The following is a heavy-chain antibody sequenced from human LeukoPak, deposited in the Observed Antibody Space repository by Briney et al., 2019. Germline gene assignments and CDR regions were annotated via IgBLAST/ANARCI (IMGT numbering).Heavy chain of an antibody. V-gene: IGHV1-2*02. J-gene: IGHJ4*02. CDR3: ARDQRNPSYYYDSSGYYFDY. Sequence: GASVKVSCKASGYTFTGYYVHWVRRAPGQGLEWMGWINPNSGGTNYAQKFQGRVTMTRDTSISTAYMDLSRLRSDDTAVYYCARDQRNPSYYYDSSGYYFDYWGQGTLVTVSS. CDR2: INPNSGGT. CDR1: GYTFTGYY. D-gene: IGHD3-22*01.